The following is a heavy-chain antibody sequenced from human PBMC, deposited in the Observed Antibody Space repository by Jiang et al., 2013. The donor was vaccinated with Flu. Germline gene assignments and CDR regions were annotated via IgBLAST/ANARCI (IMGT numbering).Heavy chain of an antibody. CDR3: ASLYCSSTSCYRPPDY. Sequence: KISCKGSGYSFTSYWIGWVRQMPGKGLEWMGIIYPGDSDTRYSPSFQGQVTISADKSISTAYLQWSSLKASDTAMYYCASLYCSSTSCYRPPDYWGQGTLVTVSS. CDR1: GYSFTSYW. D-gene: IGHD2-2*02. J-gene: IGHJ4*02. V-gene: IGHV5-51*01. CDR2: IYPGDSDT.